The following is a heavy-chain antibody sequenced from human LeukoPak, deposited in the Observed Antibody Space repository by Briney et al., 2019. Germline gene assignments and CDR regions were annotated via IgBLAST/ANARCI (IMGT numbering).Heavy chain of an antibody. D-gene: IGHD3-10*01. CDR2: VKSKADGETK. J-gene: IGHJ5*02. V-gene: IGHV3-15*01. CDR3: ATDLGLTMIRGVLVS. CDR1: GFRFTPAW. Sequence: GGSLRLSCAASGFRFTPAWMTWVRQAPGKGLEWIGRVKSKADGETKDYAAPVKGRFFMSRDDSEATLFLQMNYLEIDDTAVYYCATDLGLTMIRGVLVSWGQGTLVTVSS.